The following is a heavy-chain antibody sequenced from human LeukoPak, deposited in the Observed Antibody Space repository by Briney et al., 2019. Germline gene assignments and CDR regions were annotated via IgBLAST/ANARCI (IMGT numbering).Heavy chain of an antibody. V-gene: IGHV3-74*01. Sequence: PGGSLRLSCAASGFTFSSYWMHWVRQAPGKGLVWVSRINSDGSSTSYADSVKGRFTISRDNAKNTLYLQMNSLRAEDAAVYYCAGGTAAAGFDYWGQGTLVTVSS. J-gene: IGHJ4*02. CDR1: GFTFSSYW. D-gene: IGHD6-13*01. CDR2: INSDGSST. CDR3: AGGTAAAGFDY.